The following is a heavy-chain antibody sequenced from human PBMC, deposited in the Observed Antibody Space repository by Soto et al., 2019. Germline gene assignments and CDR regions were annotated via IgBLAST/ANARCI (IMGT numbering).Heavy chain of an antibody. CDR3: ARDSYCSSTSCYSAERFDP. D-gene: IGHD2-2*02. Sequence: GGSLRLSCAASGFIFSSYAMHWVRQAPGKGLEWVAVISSDGNNKYYADSVKGRFTISRDNSKNTLYLQMNSLRAGNTAVYYCARDSYCSSTSCYSAERFDPWGQGTLVTVSS. CDR2: ISSDGNNK. V-gene: IGHV3-30-3*01. CDR1: GFIFSSYA. J-gene: IGHJ5*02.